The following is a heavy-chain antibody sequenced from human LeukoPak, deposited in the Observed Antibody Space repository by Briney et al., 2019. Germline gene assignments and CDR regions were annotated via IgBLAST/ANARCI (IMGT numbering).Heavy chain of an antibody. Sequence: GGSLRLSCAAPGFTFDDYAMHWVRQAPGKGLEWVSGISWNSGSIGYADSVKGRFTISRDNAKNSLYLQMNSLRAEDTALYYCAKDMLAYYGSGSYVDYWGQGTLVTVSS. CDR3: AKDMLAYYGSGSYVDY. J-gene: IGHJ4*02. D-gene: IGHD3-10*01. V-gene: IGHV3-9*01. CDR2: ISWNSGSI. CDR1: GFTFDDYA.